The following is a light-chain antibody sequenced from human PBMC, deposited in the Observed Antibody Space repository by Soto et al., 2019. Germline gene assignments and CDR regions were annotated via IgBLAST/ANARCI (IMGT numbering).Light chain of an antibody. CDR1: IYDVGAYHY. J-gene: IGLJ2*01. CDR2: EVS. V-gene: IGLV2-14*01. CDR3: ISYTTTGALV. Sequence: QSVLTQPASVSGSPGQSITISCTGTIYDVGAYHYVSWYQQFPGKAPKLILYEVSNRPSGISNRFSGFRSGSTASLTVSGLQPEDAAHYYCISYTTTGALVFGGGTKLTVL.